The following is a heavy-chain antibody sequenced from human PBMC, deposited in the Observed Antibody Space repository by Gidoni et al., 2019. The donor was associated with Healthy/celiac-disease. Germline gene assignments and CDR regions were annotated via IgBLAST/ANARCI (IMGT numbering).Heavy chain of an antibody. Sequence: QVQLVQSGAELQKPGASVKVSCKASGYTFTGYYMHWVRQAPGQGLEWMGWINPNSGGTNYAQKFQGWVTMTRDTSISTAYMELSRLRSDDTAVYYCARARDYYDSSVNWFDPWGQGTLVTVSS. CDR1: GYTFTGYY. CDR2: INPNSGGT. J-gene: IGHJ5*02. CDR3: ARARDYYDSSVNWFDP. D-gene: IGHD3-22*01. V-gene: IGHV1-2*04.